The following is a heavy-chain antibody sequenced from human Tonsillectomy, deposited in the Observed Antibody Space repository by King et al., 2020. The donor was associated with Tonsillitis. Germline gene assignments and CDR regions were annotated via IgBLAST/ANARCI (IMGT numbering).Heavy chain of an antibody. D-gene: IGHD2-2*01. V-gene: IGHV3-33*05. CDR3: ERGYCSSTICQPRYYYYYGMDV. J-gene: IGHJ6*02. CDR2: ISSDGSNK. Sequence: VQLVESGGGVVQPGRSLRLSCAASGFTFSSYDMHWVRQAPGKGLEWVAIISSDGSNKYYADSVKGRFTISRDNSKNTLYLQMNSLRAEDTAVYYCERGYCSSTICQPRYYYYYGMDVWGQGTTVTVSS. CDR1: GFTFSSYD.